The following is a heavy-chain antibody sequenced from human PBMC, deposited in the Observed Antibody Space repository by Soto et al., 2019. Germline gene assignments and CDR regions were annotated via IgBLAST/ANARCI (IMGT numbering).Heavy chain of an antibody. D-gene: IGHD4-17*01. CDR3: AKDKASTVYAFDY. V-gene: IGHV3-23*01. J-gene: IGHJ4*02. CDR2: ISGSGGST. CDR1: GFTFSSYA. Sequence: EVQLLESGGGLVQPGGSLRLSCAASGFTFSSYAMSWVRQAPGKGLEWVSAISGSGGSTYYADSVKGRFTISRDNSKNTLYLQMNSLRAEDTAVYYWAKDKASTVYAFDYWGQGTLVTVSS.